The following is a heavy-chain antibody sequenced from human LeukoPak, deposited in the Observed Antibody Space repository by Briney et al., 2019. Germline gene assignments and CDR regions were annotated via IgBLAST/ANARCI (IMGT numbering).Heavy chain of an antibody. D-gene: IGHD6-19*01. CDR3: VKGPRPDITVAHTVEN. CDR2: ISSRGDSS. Sequence: VGSLRLSCAASGFIFSNYAMSWVRQVPGRGLEWVSTISSRGDSSYVADSVKGRFTISRDNSKNSLYLQMNTVRAKDTAVYYCVKGPRPDITVAHTVENWGQGTLVTVSS. J-gene: IGHJ4*02. CDR1: GFIFSNYA. V-gene: IGHV3-23*01.